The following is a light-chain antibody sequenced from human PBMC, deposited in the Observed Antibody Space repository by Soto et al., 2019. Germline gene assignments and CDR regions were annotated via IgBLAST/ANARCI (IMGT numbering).Light chain of an antibody. CDR2: GAS. CDR1: QSISSSY. J-gene: IGKJ3*01. V-gene: IGKV3D-20*02. Sequence: EIVLTQSPGTLSLSPGERATLSCRASQSISSSYLAWYQQKPGQAPRLLIYGASSRATGIPDRFSGSGSGTDFTLTISRLDPEDFAVYYCQQRSNWPRGFTFGPGTKVDIK. CDR3: QQRSNWPRGFT.